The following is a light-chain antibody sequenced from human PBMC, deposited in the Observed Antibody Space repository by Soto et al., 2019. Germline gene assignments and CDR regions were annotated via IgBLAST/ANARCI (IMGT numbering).Light chain of an antibody. V-gene: IGKV3-15*01. J-gene: IGKJ1*01. CDR2: GAS. CDR1: HSISTN. Sequence: EIIMTQSPATLSVSPGEGATLSCRTSHSISTNLAWYQHKRGQSPRLLVYGASTRATGVPARFSGSGSGAEFTLSISSLQSEDFATYYCLQDYTYPWTFGQGTKVEMK. CDR3: LQDYTYPWT.